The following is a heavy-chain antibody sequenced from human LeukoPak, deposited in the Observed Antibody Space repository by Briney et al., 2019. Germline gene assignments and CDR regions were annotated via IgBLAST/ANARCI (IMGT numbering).Heavy chain of an antibody. D-gene: IGHD5-18*01. CDR2: ISWNSGSI. CDR1: GFTFDDYA. Sequence: GGSLRLSCAASGFTFDDYAMHWVRQAPGKGLEWVSGISWNSGSIGYADSVKGRFTISRDNAKNSLYLQMNSLRAEDMALYYCARGDTFRYSYADYWGQGTLVTVSS. J-gene: IGHJ4*02. V-gene: IGHV3-9*03. CDR3: ARGDTFRYSYADY.